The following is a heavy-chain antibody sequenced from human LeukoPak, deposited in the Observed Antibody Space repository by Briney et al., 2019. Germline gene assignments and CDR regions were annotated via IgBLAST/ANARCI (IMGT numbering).Heavy chain of an antibody. CDR2: IYYSGST. Sequence: PSETLSLTCTVSGGSISSSSYYWGWIRQPPGKGLEWIGSIYYSGSTYYNPSLKSRVTISVDTSKNQFSLKLSSVTAADTAVYYCARDGDIVVVTTALDYWGQGTLVSVSS. J-gene: IGHJ4*02. D-gene: IGHD2-21*02. CDR1: GGSISSSSYY. V-gene: IGHV4-39*07. CDR3: ARDGDIVVVTTALDY.